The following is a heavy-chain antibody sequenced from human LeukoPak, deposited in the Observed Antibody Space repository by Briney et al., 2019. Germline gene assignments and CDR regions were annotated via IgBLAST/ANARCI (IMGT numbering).Heavy chain of an antibody. CDR2: IKEDGSDK. Sequence: GGSLRLSCAASGFTFSSSWMTWVRQAPGKGPEWVANIKEDGSDKYYVDSVKGRFTISRDNARNSLYLQMNSLRAEDTAVYYCARDQRASPAAADYWGQGTLVTVSS. V-gene: IGHV3-7*01. CDR3: ARDQRASPAAADY. J-gene: IGHJ4*02. CDR1: GFTFSSSW. D-gene: IGHD2-15*01.